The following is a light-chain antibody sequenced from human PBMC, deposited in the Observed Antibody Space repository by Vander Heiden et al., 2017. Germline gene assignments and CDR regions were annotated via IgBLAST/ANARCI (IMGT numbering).Light chain of an antibody. CDR2: DSS. V-gene: IGKV3-11*01. J-gene: IGKJ4*01. CDR1: QSVSSC. CDR3: QQRSNWPPFT. Sequence: EIVLTQSPATLSLSPRERATLPCSASQSVSSCLAWYQQQPGQAPRLRIYDSSNRATGIPASFSGSGSGTDFTLTISSREPEDFAVYYYQQRSNWPPFTFGGGTKVEIK.